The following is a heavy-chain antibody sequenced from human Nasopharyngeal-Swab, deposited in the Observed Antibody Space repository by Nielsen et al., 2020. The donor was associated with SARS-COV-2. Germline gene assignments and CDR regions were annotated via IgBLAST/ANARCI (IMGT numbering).Heavy chain of an antibody. CDR2: IYYSGST. D-gene: IGHD2-15*01. CDR3: ARVAVVVSYYYYGMDV. J-gene: IGHJ6*02. CDR1: GGSISSSSYY. V-gene: IGHV4-39*07. Sequence: GSLRLSCTVSGGSISSSSYYWGWIRPPPGKGLEWIGSIYYSGSTYYNPSLKSRVTISVDTSKNQFSLKLSSVTAADTAVYYCARVAVVVSYYYYGMDVWGQGTAVTAP.